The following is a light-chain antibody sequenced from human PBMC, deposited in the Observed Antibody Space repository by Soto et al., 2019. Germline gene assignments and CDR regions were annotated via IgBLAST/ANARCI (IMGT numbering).Light chain of an antibody. Sequence: QSVLTQPASVSGSPGQSITISCTGTSSDVGGYNYVSWYQQHPGKAPKLMIYDVSNRPSGVSNRFSGSKSGNTASLTISWLQAEDEADYYCSSYTSSTHVVFGGGTKLTVL. J-gene: IGLJ2*01. CDR2: DVS. V-gene: IGLV2-14*01. CDR1: SSDVGGYNY. CDR3: SSYTSSTHVV.